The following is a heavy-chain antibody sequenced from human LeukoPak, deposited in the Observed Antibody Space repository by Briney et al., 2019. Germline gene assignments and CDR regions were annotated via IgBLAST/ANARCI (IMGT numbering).Heavy chain of an antibody. V-gene: IGHV3-7*04. CDR1: GFTFTNAW. Sequence: PGGSLRLSCVASGFTFTNAWLSWVRQAPGKGLEGVASIKEDGSEKYYQGSVKGRFTISRDNAKSSLYLQMNSLRADDTAVYYCARDHHPSYYLPDYWGQGTLVTVSS. J-gene: IGHJ4*02. CDR3: ARDHHPSYYLPDY. D-gene: IGHD1-26*01. CDR2: IKEDGSEK.